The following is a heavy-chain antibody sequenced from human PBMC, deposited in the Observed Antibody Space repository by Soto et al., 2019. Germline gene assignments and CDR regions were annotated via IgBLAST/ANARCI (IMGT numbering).Heavy chain of an antibody. CDR3: AADGIAVAGFDY. CDR1: GFTFTSSA. D-gene: IGHD6-19*01. CDR2: IVVGSGNT. V-gene: IGHV1-58*01. Sequence: SVKVSCKASGFTFTSSAVQWVRQARGQRLEWIGWIVVGSGNTNYAQKFQERVTITRDMSTSTAYMELSSLRSEDTAVYYCAADGIAVAGFDYWGQGTLVTVSS. J-gene: IGHJ4*02.